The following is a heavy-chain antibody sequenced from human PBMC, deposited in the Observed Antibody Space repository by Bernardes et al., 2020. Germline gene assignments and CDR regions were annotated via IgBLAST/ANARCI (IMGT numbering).Heavy chain of an antibody. Sequence: GSLRLSCAASGFTFSSYWMSWVRQAPGKGLEWVANIKQDGSEKYYVDSVKGRFTISRDNAKNSLYLQMNGLRAEDTAVYYCARVSGGYNPRLVRYWAKGTLVTVSS. V-gene: IGHV3-7*01. CDR1: GFTFSSYW. CDR2: IKQDGSEK. CDR3: ARVSGGYNPRLVRY. J-gene: IGHJ4*02. D-gene: IGHD5-18*01.